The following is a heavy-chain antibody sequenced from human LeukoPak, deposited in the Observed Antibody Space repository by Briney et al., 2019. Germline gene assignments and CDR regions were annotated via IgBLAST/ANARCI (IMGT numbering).Heavy chain of an antibody. J-gene: IGHJ6*03. D-gene: IGHD4-11*01. V-gene: IGHV3-23*01. Sequence: GGSLRLSCAASGFTFSSYAMSWLRQAPGKGLESVSAISGSGGSTYYADSVKGRFTISRDNSKNTLYLQMDSLRAEDTAVYYCAKDFQRTTYYMDVWGKGTTVTVSS. CDR1: GFTFSSYA. CDR3: AKDFQRTTYYMDV. CDR2: ISGSGGST.